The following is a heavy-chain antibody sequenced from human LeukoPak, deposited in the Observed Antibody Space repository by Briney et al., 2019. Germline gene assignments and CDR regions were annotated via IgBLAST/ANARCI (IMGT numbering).Heavy chain of an antibody. CDR2: IYYSGST. V-gene: IGHV4-30-4*01. J-gene: IGHJ4*02. CDR1: GGSISSGDYY. CDR3: ARGRNYYGSGRQRDPLDY. D-gene: IGHD3-10*01. Sequence: SETLSLTCTVSGGSISSGDYYWSWIRQPPGKGLEWIGYIYYSGSTYYNPSLKSRVTISVDTSKNQFSLKLSPVTAADTAVYYCARGRNYYGSGRQRDPLDYWGQGTLVTVSS.